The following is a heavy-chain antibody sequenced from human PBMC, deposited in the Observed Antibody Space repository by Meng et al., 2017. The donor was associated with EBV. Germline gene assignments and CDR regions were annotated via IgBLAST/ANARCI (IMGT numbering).Heavy chain of an antibody. CDR2: INPSGGST. CDR1: GYTFTSYY. V-gene: IGHV1-46*01. J-gene: IGHJ5*02. Sequence: QVQLVKSGAEVKKPGASVTVSCKASGYTFTSYYMHWVRQAPGQGLEWMGIINPSGGSTSYAQKFQGRVTMTRDTSTSTVYMELSSLRSEDTAVYYCARNGIAAWGWFDPWGQGTLVTVSS. CDR3: ARNGIAAWGWFDP. D-gene: IGHD6-13*01.